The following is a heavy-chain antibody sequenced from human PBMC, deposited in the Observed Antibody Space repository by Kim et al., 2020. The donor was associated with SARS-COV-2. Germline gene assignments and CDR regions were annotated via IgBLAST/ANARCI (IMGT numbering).Heavy chain of an antibody. V-gene: IGHV3-30*03. CDR1: GFTFSSYH. Sequence: GGSLRLSCAASGFTFSSYHMHWVRQAPGKGLEWVALISSDGSNKYYADSVKGRFTISRDNSQNTLYLQMNSLRAEDTAVYYCAREVHYYGRGRAFDYSC. CDR2: ISSDGSNK. J-gene: IGHJ4*01. CDR3: AREVHYYGRGRAFDY. D-gene: IGHD3-10*01.